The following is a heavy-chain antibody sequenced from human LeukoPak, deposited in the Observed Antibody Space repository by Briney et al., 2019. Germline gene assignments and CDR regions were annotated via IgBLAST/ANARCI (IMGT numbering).Heavy chain of an antibody. D-gene: IGHD3-10*01. CDR3: TVYYYDGGNYHPTDH. CDR2: VSGSGST. Sequence: PGGSLRLSCPASGFTFSSYALLWVRQAPGKGLAWVAAVSGSGSTYSADSVKGRFTISRDNSRNTLYLQMNSLKTEDTAIYYCTVYYYDGGNYHPTDHWGQGTLVTVSS. J-gene: IGHJ4*02. V-gene: IGHV3-23*01. CDR1: GFTFSSYA.